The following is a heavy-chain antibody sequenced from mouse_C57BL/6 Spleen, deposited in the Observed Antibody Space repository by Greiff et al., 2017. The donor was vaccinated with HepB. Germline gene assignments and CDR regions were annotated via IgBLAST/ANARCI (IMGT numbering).Heavy chain of an antibody. Sequence: EVKLMESGPGLVKPSQSLSLTCSVTGYSITSGYYWNWIRQFPGNKLEWMGYISYDGSNNYNPSLKNRISITRDTSKNQFFLKLNSVTTEDTATYYCAREGSGNYYFDYWGQGTTLTVSS. CDR3: AREGSGNYYFDY. D-gene: IGHD1-3*01. CDR1: GYSITSGYY. V-gene: IGHV3-6*01. CDR2: ISYDGSN. J-gene: IGHJ2*01.